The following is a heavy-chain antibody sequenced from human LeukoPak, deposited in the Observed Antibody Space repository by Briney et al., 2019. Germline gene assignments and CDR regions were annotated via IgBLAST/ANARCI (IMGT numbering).Heavy chain of an antibody. D-gene: IGHD2-2*01. Sequence: SETLSLTCAVYGGSFSGYYWSWIRQPPGKGLEWIGEIKHSGSTNYNPSLKSRFIISVDTSKNQFSLRLNSVTAADTAVYYCARLGSTWYFPDSWGQGTLVTLSS. J-gene: IGHJ5*01. CDR3: ARLGSTWYFPDS. CDR1: GGSFSGYY. CDR2: IKHSGST. V-gene: IGHV4-34*01.